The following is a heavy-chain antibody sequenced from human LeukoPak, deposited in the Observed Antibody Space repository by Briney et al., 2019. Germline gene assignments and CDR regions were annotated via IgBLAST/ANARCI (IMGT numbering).Heavy chain of an antibody. Sequence: GSLRLSCAASGFTFSSYSMNWVRRAPGKGLEWVSSISSSSSYIYYADSVKGRFTISRDNAKNSLYLQMNSLRAEDTAVYYCARDGALYSSSSNVDYWGQGTLVTVSS. D-gene: IGHD6-6*01. CDR1: GFTFSSYS. V-gene: IGHV3-21*01. J-gene: IGHJ4*02. CDR3: ARDGALYSSSSNVDY. CDR2: ISSSSSYI.